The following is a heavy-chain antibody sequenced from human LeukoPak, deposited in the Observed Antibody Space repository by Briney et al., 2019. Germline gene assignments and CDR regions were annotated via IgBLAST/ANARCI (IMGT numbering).Heavy chain of an antibody. D-gene: IGHD6-13*01. CDR1: GGSISSYY. CDR3: ARARIAAAGRAFDP. J-gene: IGHJ5*02. V-gene: IGHV4-4*09. Sequence: SQSLSLTCTVSGGSISSYYCSWIRQPPGKGLGWIGYIYISGSTNYNPSLKSRVTISVDTSKNQFSLKLSSVTAADTAVYYCARARIAAAGRAFDPWGQGTLVTVSS. CDR2: IYISGST.